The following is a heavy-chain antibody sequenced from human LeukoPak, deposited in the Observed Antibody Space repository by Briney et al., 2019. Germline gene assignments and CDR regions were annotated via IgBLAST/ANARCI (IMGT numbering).Heavy chain of an antibody. CDR2: ISSSSSYI. Sequence: GGSLRLSCAASGFTFSSYSMNWVRQAPGKGLEWVSSISSSSSYIYYADSVKGRFTISRDNAKNSLYLQMNSQRAEDTAVYYCVSTGYYYDSSGSGEYFQHWGQGTLVTVSS. D-gene: IGHD3-22*01. CDR1: GFTFSSYS. J-gene: IGHJ1*01. V-gene: IGHV3-21*01. CDR3: VSTGYYYDSSGSGEYFQH.